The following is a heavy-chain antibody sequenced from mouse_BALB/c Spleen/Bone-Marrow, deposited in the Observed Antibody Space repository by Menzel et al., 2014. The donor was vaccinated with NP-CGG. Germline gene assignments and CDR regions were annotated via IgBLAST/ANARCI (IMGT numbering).Heavy chain of an antibody. CDR2: IDPSDSET. J-gene: IGHJ3*01. CDR1: GYTFTSYW. V-gene: IGHV1-61*01. Sequence: QVQLQQSGAELVRPGTSVKLSCKAAGYTFTSYWMNWVRQRPGQGLEWIGMIDPSDSETHYNQMFKDKATLTVDKSSGTAYVQLSSLTSEDSAVYYCARGYGNSVAWFAYWGQGSLVTVSA. D-gene: IGHD2-10*02. CDR3: ARGYGNSVAWFAY.